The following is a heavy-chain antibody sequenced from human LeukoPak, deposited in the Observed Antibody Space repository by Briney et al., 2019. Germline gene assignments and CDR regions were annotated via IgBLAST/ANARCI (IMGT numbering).Heavy chain of an antibody. D-gene: IGHD4-17*01. CDR3: AKDYGDSTAKDWVPLFDP. V-gene: IGHV3-23*01. CDR1: GFTFSSYA. CDR2: ISGSGGST. Sequence: GGSLRLSCAASGFTFSSYAMSWVRQAPGKGLEWVSAISGSGGSTYYADSVKGRFTISRDNSKNTLYLQMNSLRAEDTAVYYCAKDYGDSTAKDWVPLFDPWGQGTLVTVSS. J-gene: IGHJ5*02.